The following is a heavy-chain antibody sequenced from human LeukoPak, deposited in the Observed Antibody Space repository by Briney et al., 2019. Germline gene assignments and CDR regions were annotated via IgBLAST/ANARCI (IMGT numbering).Heavy chain of an antibody. J-gene: IGHJ4*02. CDR3: ARSFGGNPYFDY. CDR2: ISYDGSNK. CDR1: GFTFSSYA. D-gene: IGHD4-23*01. Sequence: GRSLRLSCAASGFTFSSYAMHWARRAPGRGLGWGGVISYDGSNKYYADSVKGRFTISRDNSKNTLYLQMNSLRAEDTAVYYCARSFGGNPYFDYWGQGTLVTVSS. V-gene: IGHV3-30*04.